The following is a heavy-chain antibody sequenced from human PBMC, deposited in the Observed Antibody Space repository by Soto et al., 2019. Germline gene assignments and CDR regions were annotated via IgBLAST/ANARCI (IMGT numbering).Heavy chain of an antibody. V-gene: IGHV2-70*11. CDR1: GFSLSTSGMC. CDR3: ARIRVRPRYCSSTSCYKLDYYYYMDV. D-gene: IGHD2-2*02. CDR2: IDWDDDK. J-gene: IGHJ6*03. Sequence: SGPTLVNPTQTLTLTCTFSGFSLSTSGMCVSWIRQPPGKALEWLARIDWDDDKYYSTSLKTRLTISKDTSKNQVVLTMTNMDPVDTATYYCARIRVRPRYCSSTSCYKLDYYYYMDVWGKGTTVTVSS.